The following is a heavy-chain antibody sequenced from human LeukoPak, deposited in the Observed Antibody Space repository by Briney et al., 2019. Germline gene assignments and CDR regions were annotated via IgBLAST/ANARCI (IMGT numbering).Heavy chain of an antibody. V-gene: IGHV1-69*13. CDR1: GGTFSSYA. D-gene: IGHD3-10*01. CDR3: ARDPSYYYGSGVPGGGWFDP. J-gene: IGHJ5*02. Sequence: SVKVSRKASGGTFSSYAISWVRQAPGQGLEWMGGIIPIFGTANYAQKFQGRVTITADESTSSAYMELSSLRSEDTAVYYCARDPSYYYGSGVPGGGWFDPWGQGTLVTVSS. CDR2: IIPIFGTA.